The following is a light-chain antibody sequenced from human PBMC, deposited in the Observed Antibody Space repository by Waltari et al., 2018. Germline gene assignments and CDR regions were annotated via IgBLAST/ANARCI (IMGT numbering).Light chain of an antibody. CDR3: QQYNYWPWT. V-gene: IGKV3D-15*01. CDR2: STS. J-gene: IGKJ1*01. CDR1: QSLSSA. Sequence: EIVMTQSPATLSVSPGESATLSCRASQSLSSAFACYQQTPGQAHSLLIYSTSTRATGIPARFSGSGSGTEFTLTISSLQSEDFAIYYCQQYNYWPWTFGQGTRVEIK.